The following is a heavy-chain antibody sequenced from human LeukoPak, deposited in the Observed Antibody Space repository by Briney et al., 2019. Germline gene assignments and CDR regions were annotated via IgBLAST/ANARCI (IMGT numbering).Heavy chain of an antibody. CDR2: ISAYNGNT. V-gene: IGHV1-18*01. Sequence: ASVKVSCKASGYTFTSYGISWVRQAPGQGLEWMGWISAYNGNTNYAQKLQGRVTMTTDTSTSTAYMELRSLRSDDTAVYYCARAGYCSSTSCYHYWFDPWGQGTLVTVSS. D-gene: IGHD2-2*01. CDR1: GYTFTSYG. CDR3: ARAGYCSSTSCYHYWFDP. J-gene: IGHJ5*02.